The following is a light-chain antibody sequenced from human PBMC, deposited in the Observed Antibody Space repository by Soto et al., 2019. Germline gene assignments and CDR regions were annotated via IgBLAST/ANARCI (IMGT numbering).Light chain of an antibody. V-gene: IGLV2-14*01. J-gene: IGLJ1*01. Sequence: QSALTQPASVSGSPGQSSTLSCTGTSSDVGGYNYVSWYQQHPGKAPKLMVYDVSNRPSGVSNRFSGSKSGNTASLTISGLQAEDEADYYCSSYTTSSTLFGTGTKLTVL. CDR2: DVS. CDR1: SSDVGGYNY. CDR3: SSYTTSSTL.